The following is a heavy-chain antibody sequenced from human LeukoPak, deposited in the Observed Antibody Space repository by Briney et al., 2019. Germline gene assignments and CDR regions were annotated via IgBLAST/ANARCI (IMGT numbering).Heavy chain of an antibody. Sequence: SETLSLTCAVYGGSFSGYYWSWIRQSPGKGLEWIGEINHSGSTNYNPSLKSRVTISVDTSKNQFSLKLSSVTAADTAVYYCARGLRTRDGYNYRWLSGYYFDYWGQGTLVTVSS. CDR2: INHSGST. CDR1: GGSFSGYY. CDR3: ARGLRTRDGYNYRWLSGYYFDY. D-gene: IGHD5-24*01. V-gene: IGHV4-34*01. J-gene: IGHJ4*02.